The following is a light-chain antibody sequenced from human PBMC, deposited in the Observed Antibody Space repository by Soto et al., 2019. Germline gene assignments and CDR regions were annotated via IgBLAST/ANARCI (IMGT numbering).Light chain of an antibody. Sequence: EKVMTQSPATLSVSPGERATLSCRASQSVNTNVAWYQQEPGQAPRLLIYGASTRATGIPARFSGSVSGTEFALTISSLQSEDFAVYYCQQYNNWPRTFGQGTKVDIK. CDR2: GAS. V-gene: IGKV3D-15*01. CDR3: QQYNNWPRT. CDR1: QSVNTN. J-gene: IGKJ1*01.